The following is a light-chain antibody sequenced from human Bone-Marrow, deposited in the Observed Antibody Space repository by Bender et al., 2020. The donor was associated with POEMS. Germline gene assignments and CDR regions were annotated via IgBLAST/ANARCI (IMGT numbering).Light chain of an antibody. CDR3: QVWDSSSDHRWV. CDR1: SIGTKS. V-gene: IGLV3-21*02. Sequence: YVLTQTPSVSVAPGQTARITCGGDSIGTKSVHWYRLKPGQAPVVVVYDNSDRPSGIPERFSGSNSGNTATLTISRVEAGDEADYYCQVWDSSSDHRWVFGGGTKLTVL. CDR2: DNS. J-gene: IGLJ3*02.